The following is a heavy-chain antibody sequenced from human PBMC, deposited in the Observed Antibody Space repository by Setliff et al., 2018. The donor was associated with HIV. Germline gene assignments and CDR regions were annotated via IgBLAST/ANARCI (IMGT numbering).Heavy chain of an antibody. D-gene: IGHD6-6*01. CDR3: ARFSTSSGGTFDY. Sequence: SETLSLTCAVSGGSISSGNWWSWVRQPPGKRLEWIGDIYHSGITNYNPSLKSRITISVDKSKNQFSLKLNSVTAADTAVYYCARFSTSSGGTFDYWGQGTLVTVSS. V-gene: IGHV4-4*02. CDR2: IYHSGIT. CDR1: GGSISSGNW. J-gene: IGHJ4*02.